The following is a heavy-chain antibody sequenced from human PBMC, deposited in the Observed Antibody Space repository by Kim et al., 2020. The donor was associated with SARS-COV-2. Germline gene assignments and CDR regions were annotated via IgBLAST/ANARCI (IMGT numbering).Heavy chain of an antibody. J-gene: IGHJ4*02. CDR2: IYSGGST. V-gene: IGHV3-66*01. D-gene: IGHD4-17*01. CDR3: ARVLYGDYEEYYFDY. CDR1: GFTVSSNY. Sequence: GGSLRLSCAASGFTVSSNYMSWVRQAPGKGLEWVSVIYSGGSTYYADSVKGRFTISRDNSKNTLYLQKNSLRAEDTAVYYCARVLYGDYEEYYFDYWGQGTLVTVSS.